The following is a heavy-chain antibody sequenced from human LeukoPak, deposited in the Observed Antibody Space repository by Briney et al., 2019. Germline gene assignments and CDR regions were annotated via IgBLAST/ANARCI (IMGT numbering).Heavy chain of an antibody. V-gene: IGHV4-34*01. CDR2: IKHSGTI. CDR3: ARGPRFYDILTGPGYHYSIYMDA. J-gene: IGHJ6*03. Sequence: SETLSLTCAVYGGSFSGYYWSWIRQPPGKGLEWIGEIKHSGTINYNPSLKSRVTMSVDTSKNQLSLKVSSVTAADMAVYYCARGPRFYDILTGPGYHYSIYMDAWSEGTTVTVSS. D-gene: IGHD3-9*01. CDR1: GGSFSGYY.